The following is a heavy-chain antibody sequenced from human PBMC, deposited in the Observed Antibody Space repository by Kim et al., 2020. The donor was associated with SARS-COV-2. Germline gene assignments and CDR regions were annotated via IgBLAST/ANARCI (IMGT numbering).Heavy chain of an antibody. CDR1: GGSISSSSYY. D-gene: IGHD2-2*01. Sequence: SETLSLTCTVSGGSISSSSYYWGWIRQPPGKGLEWIGSIYYSGSTYYNPSLKSRVTISVDTSKNQFSLKLSSVTAADTAVYYCAMRLHCSSTSCASFDYWGQGTLVTVSS. J-gene: IGHJ4*02. V-gene: IGHV4-39*01. CDR2: IYYSGST. CDR3: AMRLHCSSTSCASFDY.